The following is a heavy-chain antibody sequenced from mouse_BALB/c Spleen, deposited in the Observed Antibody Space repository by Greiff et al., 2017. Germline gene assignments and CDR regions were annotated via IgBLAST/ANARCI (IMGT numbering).Heavy chain of an antibody. CDR3: ARALYYYGSSYEGYYAMDY. D-gene: IGHD1-1*01. J-gene: IGHJ4*01. V-gene: IGHV5-6-4*01. CDR1: GFTFSSYT. CDR2: ISSGGSYT. Sequence: EVMLVESGGGSVKPGGSLKLSCAASGFTFSSYTMSWVRQTPEKRLEWVATISSGGSYTYYPDSVKGRFTISRDNAKNTLYLQMSSLKSEDTAMYYCARALYYYGSSYEGYYAMDYWGQGTSVTVSS.